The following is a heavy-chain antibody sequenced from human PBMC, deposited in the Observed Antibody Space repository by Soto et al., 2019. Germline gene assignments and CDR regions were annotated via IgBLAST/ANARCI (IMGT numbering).Heavy chain of an antibody. CDR2: VFYSGSA. V-gene: IGHV4-59*08. CDR1: GGSISTYY. D-gene: IGHD6-13*01. CDR3: ARAAAFTSSWDY. Sequence: SETLSLTCTVSGGSISTYYWNWIRQSPGQGLEWIAYVFYSGSANYNSSLKSRVTISVDTSKNQFSLKLSSVTAADTAVYYCARAAAFTSSWDYWGQGTLVTVSS. J-gene: IGHJ4*02.